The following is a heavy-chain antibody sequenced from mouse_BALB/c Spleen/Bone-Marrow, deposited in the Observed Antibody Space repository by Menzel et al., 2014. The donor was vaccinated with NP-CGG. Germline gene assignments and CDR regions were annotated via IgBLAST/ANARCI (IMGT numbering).Heavy chain of an antibody. V-gene: IGHV14-3*02. Sequence: DVKLQESGAELVKPGASVKLSCTASGFNIKDTYMHWVKQRPEQGLEWIGRIDPANGDTKYDPKFQGKATITADTSSNTAYLQLSSLTSEDTAVYYCARYLIFYDYDEAMDNWGQGTSVTVSS. CDR1: GFNIKDTY. D-gene: IGHD2-4*01. J-gene: IGHJ4*01. CDR2: IDPANGDT. CDR3: ARYLIFYDYDEAMDN.